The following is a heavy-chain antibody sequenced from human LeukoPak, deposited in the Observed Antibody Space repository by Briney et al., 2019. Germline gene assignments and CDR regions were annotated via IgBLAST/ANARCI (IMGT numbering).Heavy chain of an antibody. CDR1: GFTVTNNY. CDR2: IYSDGST. CDR3: AKGGYYDVWSAYDY. V-gene: IGHV3-53*05. J-gene: IGHJ4*02. D-gene: IGHD3-3*01. Sequence: GGSLRLSCAASGFTVTNNYMSWVRQAPGKGLEWVSVIYSDGSTYHANSVKGRFTISRDNSKNTLSLQMNSLKSEDTAVYYCAKGGYYDVWSAYDYWGQGTLVTVSS.